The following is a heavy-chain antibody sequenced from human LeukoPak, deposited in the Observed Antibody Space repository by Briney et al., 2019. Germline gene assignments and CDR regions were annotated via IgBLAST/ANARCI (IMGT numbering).Heavy chain of an antibody. J-gene: IGHJ4*02. D-gene: IGHD4-17*01. V-gene: IGHV3-74*01. Sequence: GGSLRLSCAASGSTFSTYWMHWVRQAPGKGLVWVSRINSDGTTTNYADSVKGRFTISRDNAKNTLYLQMNSLRAEDTAVYYCARDPYYGDYVVWGQGTLVTVSS. CDR3: ARDPYYGDYVV. CDR2: INSDGTTT. CDR1: GSTFSTYW.